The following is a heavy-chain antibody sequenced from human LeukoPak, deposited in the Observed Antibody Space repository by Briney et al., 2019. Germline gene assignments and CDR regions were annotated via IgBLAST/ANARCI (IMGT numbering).Heavy chain of an antibody. CDR2: ISAYNGNT. V-gene: IGHV1-18*01. J-gene: IGHJ6*03. D-gene: IGHD6-6*01. CDR1: GYTFTSYG. Sequence: GASVKVSCKASGYTFTSYGISWVRQAPGQGLEWMGWISAYNGNTNYAQKLQGRVTMTTDTSTSTAYMELRSLRSDDTAVYYCARAHSSSWWSYYYYYMDVWGKGTTVTVSS. CDR3: ARAHSSSWWSYYYYYMDV.